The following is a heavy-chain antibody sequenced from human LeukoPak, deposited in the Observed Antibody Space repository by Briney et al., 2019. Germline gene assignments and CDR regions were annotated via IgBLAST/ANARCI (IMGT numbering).Heavy chain of an antibody. V-gene: IGHV5-10-1*01. J-gene: IGHJ6*02. CDR3: ASSPVDILTGYSDGMDV. D-gene: IGHD3-9*01. Sequence: GESLQISCKGSGYSFTSYWISWVRQMPGKGLEWMGRIDPSDSYTNYSPSFQGHVTISADKSISTAYLQWSSLKASDTAVYYCASSPVDILTGYSDGMDVWGQGTTVTVS. CDR2: IDPSDSYT. CDR1: GYSFTSYW.